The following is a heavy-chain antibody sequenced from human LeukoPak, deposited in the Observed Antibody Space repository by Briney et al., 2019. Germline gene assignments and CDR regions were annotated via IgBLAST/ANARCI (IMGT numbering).Heavy chain of an antibody. CDR3: ARGNYYGSGSYHPKYNWFDP. Sequence: ASVKVSCTASGGTFSSYAISWVRQAPGQGLEWMGGIIPIFGTANYAQKFQGRVTITADESTSTAYMELSSLRSEDTAVYYCARGNYYGSGSYHPKYNWFDPWGQGTLVTVSS. J-gene: IGHJ5*02. V-gene: IGHV1-69*13. CDR2: IIPIFGTA. CDR1: GGTFSSYA. D-gene: IGHD3-10*01.